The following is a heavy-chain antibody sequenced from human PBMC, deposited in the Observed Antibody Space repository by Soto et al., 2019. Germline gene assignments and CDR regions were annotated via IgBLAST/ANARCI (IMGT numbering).Heavy chain of an antibody. CDR2: IYYKGST. V-gene: IGHV4-39*07. Sequence: SETLSLTCTVSGGSISSISYYWGWIRQPPGKGLEWIGSIYYKGSTNYNPSLKSRVTISVDTSTNQFSLKLSSVTASDTAVYYCAREAGSNYYYFYALDVWGQGTTVTVSS. D-gene: IGHD4-4*01. CDR3: AREAGSNYYYFYALDV. J-gene: IGHJ6*02. CDR1: GGSISSISYY.